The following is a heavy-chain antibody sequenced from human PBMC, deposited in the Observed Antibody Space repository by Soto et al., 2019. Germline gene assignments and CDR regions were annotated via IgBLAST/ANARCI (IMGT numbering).Heavy chain of an antibody. J-gene: IGHJ5*02. D-gene: IGHD3-9*01. Sequence: GESMKISSKGSGYSCTSYGVGWVRQMPGKGLEWMGIIYPGDSDTRYSPSFQGQVTITADKSISTAYLQWSSLKASDTAMYYCARGMNYDILTGPRFDPWGQGTLVTV. CDR1: GYSCTSYG. CDR3: ARGMNYDILTGPRFDP. V-gene: IGHV5-51*01. CDR2: IYPGDSDT.